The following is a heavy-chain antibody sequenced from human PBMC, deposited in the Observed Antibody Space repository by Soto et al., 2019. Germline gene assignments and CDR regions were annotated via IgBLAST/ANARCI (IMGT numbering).Heavy chain of an antibody. V-gene: IGHV3-33*01. D-gene: IGHD1-26*01. CDR3: ARDLGQGDGPFDY. CDR2: IWHDGGKK. CDR1: GFTFNTYG. Sequence: QVQLVESGGGVVQPGRSLRLSCAASGFTFNTYGMHWVRQAPGKGLEWVAVIWHDGGKKYYADSAKGRFTISRDNSKNTLFLQINSLRAEDTAVYYCARDLGQGDGPFDYWGQGTLVTVSS. J-gene: IGHJ4*02.